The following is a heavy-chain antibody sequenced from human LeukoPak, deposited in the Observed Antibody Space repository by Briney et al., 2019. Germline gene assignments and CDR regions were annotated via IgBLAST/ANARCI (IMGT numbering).Heavy chain of an antibody. CDR3: ARDAIVRDYSNSDY. J-gene: IGHJ4*02. CDR2: INPNSGGT. Sequence: GASVKVSCKASGYTFTGYYMHWVRQAPGQGLEWMGWINPNSGGTNYAQKFQGRVTMTRDTTISTAYMELSSLTSDDPAVYYCARDAIVRDYSNSDYWGQGTLVTVSS. V-gene: IGHV1-2*02. D-gene: IGHD4-11*01. CDR1: GYTFTGYY.